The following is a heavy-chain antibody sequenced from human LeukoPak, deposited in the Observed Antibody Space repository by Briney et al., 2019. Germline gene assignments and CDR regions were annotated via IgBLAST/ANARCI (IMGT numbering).Heavy chain of an antibody. Sequence: ASVKVSCKASGYTFTSYAMHWVRQAPGQRLEWMGWINAGNGNTKYSQKFQGRVTITRDTSASTAYMELSSLRSEDTAVYYCARGSLGYDFWSGRNNYYYYYGMDVWGQGTTVTVSS. V-gene: IGHV1-3*01. CDR2: INAGNGNT. CDR1: GYTFTSYA. D-gene: IGHD3-3*01. CDR3: ARGSLGYDFWSGRNNYYYYYGMDV. J-gene: IGHJ6*02.